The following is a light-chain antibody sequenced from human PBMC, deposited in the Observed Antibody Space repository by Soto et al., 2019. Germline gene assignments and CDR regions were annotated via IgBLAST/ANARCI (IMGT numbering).Light chain of an antibody. CDR2: DAS. V-gene: IGKV3-11*01. J-gene: IGKJ4*01. Sequence: EIVLTQSPATLSLSPGERVTPSCRASQSVSSSLAWYQQKPGQAPRLLIYDASNRATGIPARFSGSGSGTDFTLTISSLEPEDFAVYYCQQRSNWPLTFGGGTKLEIK. CDR3: QQRSNWPLT. CDR1: QSVSSS.